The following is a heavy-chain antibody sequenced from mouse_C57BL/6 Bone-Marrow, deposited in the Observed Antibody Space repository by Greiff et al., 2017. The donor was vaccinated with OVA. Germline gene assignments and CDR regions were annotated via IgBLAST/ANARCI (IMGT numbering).Heavy chain of an antibody. CDR3: ARGYYGSSSFDY. Sequence: VQLKQPGAELVKPGASVKLSCKASGYTFTSYWMHWVKQRPGQGLEWIGMIHPNSGSTNYNEKFKSKATLTVDKSSSTAYMQLSSLTSEDSAVYYCARGYYGSSSFDYWGQGTTLTVSS. J-gene: IGHJ2*01. D-gene: IGHD1-1*01. CDR1: GYTFTSYW. V-gene: IGHV1-64*01. CDR2: IHPNSGST.